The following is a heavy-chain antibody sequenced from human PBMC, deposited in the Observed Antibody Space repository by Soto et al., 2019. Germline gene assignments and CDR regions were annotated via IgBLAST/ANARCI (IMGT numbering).Heavy chain of an antibody. Sequence: QVRLVESGGGVVQPGSYLRLSCAASGFTFISHGMHWVRQAPGKGLEWVALIPHDGRDQYYLDSVKGRFTISRDNSKKNVYLQMTSLRPEDTGVYYCAKDEGRIYNPFDYWGQGTLVTVSS. V-gene: IGHV3-30*18. D-gene: IGHD1-1*01. CDR2: IPHDGRDQ. J-gene: IGHJ4*02. CDR1: GFTFISHG. CDR3: AKDEGRIYNPFDY.